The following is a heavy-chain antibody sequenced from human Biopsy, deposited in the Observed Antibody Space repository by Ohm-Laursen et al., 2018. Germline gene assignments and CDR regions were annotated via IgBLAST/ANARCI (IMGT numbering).Heavy chain of an antibody. CDR3: ARGMRSSGWPYFDS. Sequence: SETLSLTCTVSGDSLSSGPDNWSWIRQPPGQGLEYIGFIYSGGNTNYNPSLQSRVTMSVDTSKNQFSLKLSSVTAADTAIYYCARGMRSSGWPYFDSWGQGTLVTVSS. D-gene: IGHD6-19*01. V-gene: IGHV4-61*01. CDR2: IYSGGNT. J-gene: IGHJ4*02. CDR1: GDSLSSGPDN.